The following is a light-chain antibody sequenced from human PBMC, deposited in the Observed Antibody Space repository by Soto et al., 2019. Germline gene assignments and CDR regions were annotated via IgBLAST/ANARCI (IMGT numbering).Light chain of an antibody. Sequence: EIVLTQSPATLSVSPGGGATLSCRASQSVSSHLAWYQQKPGQGPRLLIYDASTRATGIPARFSGSGSGTEFTLTISSLQSEDFGVYYCQHYDVWPLPFGQGTNVDFK. J-gene: IGKJ1*01. CDR2: DAS. CDR3: QHYDVWPLP. V-gene: IGKV3-15*01. CDR1: QSVSSH.